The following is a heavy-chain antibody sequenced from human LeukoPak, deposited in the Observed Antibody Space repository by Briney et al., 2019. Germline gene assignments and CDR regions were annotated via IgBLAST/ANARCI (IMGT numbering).Heavy chain of an antibody. CDR3: ARGTYYYDSSGYYSDYYYGMDV. CDR1: GGTFSSYA. Sequence: ASVKVSCKASGGTFSSYAISWVRQATGQGLEWMGWMNPNSGNTGYAQKFQGRVTMTRNTSISTAYMELSSLRSEDTAVYYCARGTYYYDSSGYYSDYYYGMDVWGQGTTVTVSS. J-gene: IGHJ6*02. D-gene: IGHD3-22*01. CDR2: MNPNSGNT. V-gene: IGHV1-8*02.